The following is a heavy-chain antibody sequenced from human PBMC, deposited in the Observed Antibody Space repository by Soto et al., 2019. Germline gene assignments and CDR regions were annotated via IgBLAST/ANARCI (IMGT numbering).Heavy chain of an antibody. V-gene: IGHV3-23*01. CDR1: GFTFNAYA. J-gene: IGHJ4*02. Sequence: EVQLLESGGGLVQPGGSLRLSCAASGFTFNAYAMTWVRQAPGKGLEWVSAIGGSGGNRYYADSVRGRFTISRDNSKDTVDLQMNSLRVEDTAVYYCGRVASDYINSVDNWGQGILVTVSS. CDR2: IGGSGGNR. CDR3: GRVASDYINSVDN. D-gene: IGHD4-4*01.